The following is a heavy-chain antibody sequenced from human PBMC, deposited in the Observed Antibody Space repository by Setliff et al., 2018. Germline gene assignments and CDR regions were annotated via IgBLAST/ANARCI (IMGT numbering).Heavy chain of an antibody. J-gene: IGHJ6*03. D-gene: IGHD6-19*01. CDR2: IIPILGIA. Sequence: ASVKVSCKASGGTFSSYAISWVRQAPGQGLEWMGGIIPILGIANYAQKFQGRVTITADKSTSTAYMELSSLRSEDTAVYYCARDAIAVAGYYYYMDVWGKGTTVTVSS. V-gene: IGHV1-69*10. CDR3: ARDAIAVAGYYYYMDV. CDR1: GGTFSSYA.